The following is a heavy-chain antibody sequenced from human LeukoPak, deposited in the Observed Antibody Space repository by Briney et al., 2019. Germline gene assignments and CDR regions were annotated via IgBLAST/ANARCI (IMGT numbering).Heavy chain of an antibody. V-gene: IGHV1-2*02. CDR2: INPNSAAT. J-gene: IGHJ5*02. CDR3: ARGVGSTWFAD. CDR1: GYTFTANY. Sequence: GASVKVSCKASGYTFTANYIRWVRQAPGQGLEWMGWINPNSAATSYAQNFEGRVTMTRDTSMTTHYMELSRLTSDDTAVYYCARGVGSTWFADWGQGTLVTVSS. D-gene: IGHD6-13*01.